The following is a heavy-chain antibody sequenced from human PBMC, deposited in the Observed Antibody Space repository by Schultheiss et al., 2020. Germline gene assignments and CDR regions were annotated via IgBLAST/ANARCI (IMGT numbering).Heavy chain of an antibody. Sequence: ASVKVSCKVSGYTLTELSMHWVRQAPGKGLEWMGGFDPEDGETIYAQKFQGRVTMTEDTSTDTAYMELSSLRSEDTAVYYCATGSRGLPAKYDYIWGSYRYILRFDYWGQGTLVTVSS. J-gene: IGHJ4*02. V-gene: IGHV1-24*01. CDR3: ATGSRGLPAKYDYIWGSYRYILRFDY. D-gene: IGHD3-16*02. CDR1: GYTLTELS. CDR2: FDPEDGET.